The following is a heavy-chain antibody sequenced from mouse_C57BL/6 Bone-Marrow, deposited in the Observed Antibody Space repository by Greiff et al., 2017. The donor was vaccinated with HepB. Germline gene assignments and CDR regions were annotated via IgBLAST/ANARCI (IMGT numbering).Heavy chain of an antibody. CDR1: GFSLTSYG. D-gene: IGHD1-1*01. CDR2: MWSGGST. Sequence: QVQLQQSGPGLVQPSQSLSITCTVSGFSLTSYGVHWVRQSPGKGLEWLGVMWSGGSTDYNAAFISRLSISKDNSKSQVFFKMNSLQADDTAIYYCARGGLRVEGLYAMDYWGQGTSVTVAS. CDR3: ARGGLRVEGLYAMDY. V-gene: IGHV2-2*01. J-gene: IGHJ4*01.